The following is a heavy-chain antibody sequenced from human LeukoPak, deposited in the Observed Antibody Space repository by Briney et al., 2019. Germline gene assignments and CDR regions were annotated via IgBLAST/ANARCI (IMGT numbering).Heavy chain of an antibody. CDR2: ISAGGGST. CDR3: ARGTVTAPDY. V-gene: IGHV3-23*01. J-gene: IGHJ4*02. D-gene: IGHD2-21*02. Sequence: GGSLRLSCAASGFTFSSYAMSWVRQAPGKGLEWVAGISAGGGSTYYADSVKGRFTISRDNSKNTLYLQMNRLRPEDTAVYYCARGTVTAPDYWGQGTLVAVSS. CDR1: GFTFSSYA.